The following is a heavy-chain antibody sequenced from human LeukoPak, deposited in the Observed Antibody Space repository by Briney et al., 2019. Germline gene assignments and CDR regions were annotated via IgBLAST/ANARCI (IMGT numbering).Heavy chain of an antibody. Sequence: KPSETLSLTCTVSGGSISSSSYYWGWIRQPPGKGLEWIRSIYYSGSTYYNPSLKSRVTISVDTSKNQFSLKLSSVTAADTAVYYCAREATIFGFDPWGQGTLVTVSS. V-gene: IGHV4-39*07. CDR3: AREATIFGFDP. CDR1: GGSISSSSYY. J-gene: IGHJ5*02. D-gene: IGHD3-3*01. CDR2: IYYSGST.